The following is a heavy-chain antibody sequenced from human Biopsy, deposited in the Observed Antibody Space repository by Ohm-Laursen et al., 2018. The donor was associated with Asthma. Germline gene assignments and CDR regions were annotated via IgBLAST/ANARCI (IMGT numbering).Heavy chain of an antibody. V-gene: IGHV1-2*02. J-gene: IGHJ6*02. Sequence: ASVKVSCKASGYSFTDYHLHWVRQAPGQGLEWMGGISPIFGSIKYAQKFQDRVTISADVFRNTVYMELSSLRSDDTAVYYCARGSKIGSPRLVFNWVRTDYYYSLDVWGQGTTVTVSS. CDR3: ARGSKIGSPRLVFNWVRTDYYYSLDV. D-gene: IGHD7-27*01. CDR2: ISPIFGSI. CDR1: GYSFTDYH.